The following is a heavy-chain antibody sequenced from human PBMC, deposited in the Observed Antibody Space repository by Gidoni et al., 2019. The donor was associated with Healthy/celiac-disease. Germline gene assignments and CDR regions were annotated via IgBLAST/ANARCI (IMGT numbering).Heavy chain of an antibody. CDR1: GFTFSSYA. Sequence: QVQLVESGGGVVQPGRSLRLSCAASGFTFSSYAMHWVRQAPGKGLGWVAVISYDGSNKYYADPVKGRFTISRDNSKNTLYLQMNSLRAEDTAVYYCAREGVSGGWGSRGRYFDYWGQGTLVTVSS. CDR3: AREGVSGGWGSRGRYFDY. J-gene: IGHJ4*02. D-gene: IGHD3-16*01. V-gene: IGHV3-30-3*01. CDR2: ISYDGSNK.